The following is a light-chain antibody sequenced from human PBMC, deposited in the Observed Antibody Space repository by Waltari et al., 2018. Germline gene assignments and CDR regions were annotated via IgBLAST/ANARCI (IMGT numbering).Light chain of an antibody. V-gene: IGKV1-5*03. CDR3: QQYNSYST. CDR1: QSVSVW. Sequence: DIQMTQSPSTLSASVGDRVTITCRASQSVSVWLAWYQQKPGKAPKLLNYKASNLESGVPSRFSGSGSGTEFTLTISSLQPDDFATYYCQQYNSYSTFGQGTKVEIK. CDR2: KAS. J-gene: IGKJ1*01.